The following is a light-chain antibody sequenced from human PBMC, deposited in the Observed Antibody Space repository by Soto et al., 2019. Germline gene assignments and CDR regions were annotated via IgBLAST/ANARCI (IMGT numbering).Light chain of an antibody. V-gene: IGKV3-15*01. CDR3: HQYNSWPPGT. Sequence: GVTQSPAALSVSPGETATLSCRASQSISRSLAWYQQKPGQAPRLLISDASTRATGIPARFSGSGSGTEFTLTISSLQSEDFALYYCHQYNSWPPGTFGQGPRWIS. CDR1: QSISRS. CDR2: DAS. J-gene: IGKJ2*01.